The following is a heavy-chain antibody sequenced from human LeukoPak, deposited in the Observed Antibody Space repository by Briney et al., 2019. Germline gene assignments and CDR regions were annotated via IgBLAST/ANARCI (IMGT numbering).Heavy chain of an antibody. CDR2: IYYSGST. CDR3: ARDPLWGAFDI. Sequence: PSETLSLTCTVSGGSISSGGYYWSWIRQHPGKGLERIGYIYYSGSTYYNPSLKSRVTISVDTSKNQFSLKLSSVTAADTAVYYCARDPLWGAFDIWGQGTMVTVSS. V-gene: IGHV4-31*03. CDR1: GGSISSGGYY. J-gene: IGHJ3*02. D-gene: IGHD7-27*01.